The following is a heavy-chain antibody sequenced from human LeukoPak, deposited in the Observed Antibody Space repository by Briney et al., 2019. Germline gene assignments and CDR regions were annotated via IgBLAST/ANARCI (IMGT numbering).Heavy chain of an antibody. CDR1: GFTFSSYG. CDR2: ISYDGSNK. CDR3: AKVITVVTPLGAFDI. J-gene: IGHJ3*02. D-gene: IGHD4-23*01. Sequence: GGSLRLSCAASGFTFSSYGMHWVRQAPGKGLEWVAVISYDGSNKYYADSVKGRFTISRDNSKNTLYLQMNSLRAEDTAVYYCAKVITVVTPLGAFDIWGQGTMVTVSS. V-gene: IGHV3-30*18.